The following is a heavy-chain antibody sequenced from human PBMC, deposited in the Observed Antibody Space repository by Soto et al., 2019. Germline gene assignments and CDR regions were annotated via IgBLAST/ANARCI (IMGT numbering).Heavy chain of an antibody. V-gene: IGHV4-34*01. CDR2: INHSGST. CDR3: ASRRAIAAAGTFGY. CDR1: GGSFSGYY. D-gene: IGHD6-13*01. J-gene: IGHJ4*02. Sequence: ETLSLTCAVYGGSFSGYYWSWIRQPPGKGLEWIGEINHSGSTNYNPSLKSRVTISVDTSKNQFSLKLSSVTAADTAVYYCASRRAIAAAGTFGYWGQGTLVTVSS.